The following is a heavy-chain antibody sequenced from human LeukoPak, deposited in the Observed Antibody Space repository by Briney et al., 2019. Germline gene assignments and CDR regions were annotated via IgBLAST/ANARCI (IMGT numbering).Heavy chain of an antibody. D-gene: IGHD4-17*01. Sequence: GGSLRLSCAAPGFTFSSYAMSWVRQAPGKGLEWVSAISGSGGSTYYADSVKGRFTISRDNSKNTLYLQMNSLRAEDTAVYYCARDFRRMTTQSADYWGQGTLVTVSS. CDR1: GFTFSSYA. J-gene: IGHJ4*02. V-gene: IGHV3-23*01. CDR2: ISGSGGST. CDR3: ARDFRRMTTQSADY.